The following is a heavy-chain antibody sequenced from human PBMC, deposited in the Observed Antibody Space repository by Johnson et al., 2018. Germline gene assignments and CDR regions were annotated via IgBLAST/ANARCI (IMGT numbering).Heavy chain of an antibody. Sequence: VQLVESGGGLVQPGGSLRLSCAASGFTFSSYSMNWVRQAPGKGLEWVSYISSSSNTIYYADSVKGRFTISRDNAKNSLYLQMNSLRAEDTAVYYCARAPTQRAEYFQHWGQGTLVTVSS. V-gene: IGHV3-48*01. CDR1: GFTFSSYS. CDR3: ARAPTQRAEYFQH. D-gene: IGHD2-15*01. J-gene: IGHJ1*01. CDR2: ISSSSNTI.